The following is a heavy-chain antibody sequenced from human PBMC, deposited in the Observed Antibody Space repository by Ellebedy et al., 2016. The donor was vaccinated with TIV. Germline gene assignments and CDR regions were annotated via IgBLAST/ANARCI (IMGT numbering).Heavy chain of an antibody. V-gene: IGHV3-11*03. CDR1: GFTFTDYY. J-gene: IGHJ4*02. D-gene: IGHD3-10*01. Sequence: GESLKISCAASGFTFTDYYMTWIRQAPGKGLEWVSYISGSSSHTSYADSVKGRFTISRDNAKNSLYLQMNSLRAEDTAVYYCARTLDLMVRGALFVYWGQGTLVTVSS. CDR3: ARTLDLMVRGALFVY. CDR2: ISGSSSHT.